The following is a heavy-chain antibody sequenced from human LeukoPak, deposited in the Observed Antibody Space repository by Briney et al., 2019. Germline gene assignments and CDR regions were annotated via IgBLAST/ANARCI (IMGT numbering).Heavy chain of an antibody. CDR2: ITRSNYI. J-gene: IGHJ4*02. V-gene: IGHV3-21*06. Sequence: GGSLRLSCAASGFTFSSYSMNWVRQAPGKGLEWVSSITRSNYIYYADSVKGRFTISRDNAKNSLYLQMNSLRAEDTAVYYCAKDPRDHSYGWSWRYFDYWGQGTLVTVSS. CDR3: AKDPRDHSYGWSWRYFDY. D-gene: IGHD5-18*01. CDR1: GFTFSSYS.